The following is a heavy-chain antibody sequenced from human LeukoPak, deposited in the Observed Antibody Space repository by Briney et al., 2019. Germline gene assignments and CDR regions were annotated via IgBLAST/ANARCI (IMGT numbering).Heavy chain of an antibody. CDR2: INHSGST. D-gene: IGHD6-6*01. CDR1: GGSFSGYY. CDR3: ARLGIAPRPGFIAAAN. V-gene: IGHV4-34*01. J-gene: IGHJ4*02. Sequence: SETLSLTCAVYGGSFSGYYWSWIRQPPGKGLEWIGEINHSGSTNYNPSLKSRVTISVDTSKNQFSLKLSSVTAADTAVYYCARLGIAPRPGFIAAANWGQGTLVTVSS.